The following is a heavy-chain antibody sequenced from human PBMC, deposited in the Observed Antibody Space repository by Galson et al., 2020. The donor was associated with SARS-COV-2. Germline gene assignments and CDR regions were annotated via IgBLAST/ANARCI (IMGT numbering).Heavy chain of an antibody. Sequence: GESLKLYCAASGFAFSNYWMHWVRQPPGKGLESVSRIKSAGSIITDPDAVKGRLTIYRHNAKNTLYLQMNSLGSEDTALYYLAGALAIWGQGTLVTVSS. CDR3: AGALAI. CDR1: GFAFSNYW. V-gene: IGHV3-74*01. CDR2: IKSAGSII. J-gene: IGHJ4*02.